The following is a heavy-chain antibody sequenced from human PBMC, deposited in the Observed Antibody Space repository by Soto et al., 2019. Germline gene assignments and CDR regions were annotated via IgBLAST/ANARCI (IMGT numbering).Heavy chain of an antibody. D-gene: IGHD4-17*01. J-gene: IGHJ4*02. CDR3: ARSAATVTKAIDY. CDR2: ISSSGSTI. V-gene: IGHV3-11*01. CDR1: GFTFSDYY. Sequence: GGSLRLSCAASGFTFSDYYMSWIRQAPGKGLEWVSYISSSGSTIYYADSVKGRFTISRDNAKNSLYLQMNSLRAEDTAVYYCARSAATVTKAIDYWGQGTLVTVSS.